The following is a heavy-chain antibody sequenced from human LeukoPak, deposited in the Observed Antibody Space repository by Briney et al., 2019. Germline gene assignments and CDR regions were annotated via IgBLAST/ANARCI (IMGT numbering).Heavy chain of an antibody. V-gene: IGHV3-23*01. D-gene: IGHD1-14*01. CDR1: GFTFSSYA. Sequence: GGSLRLSCAASGFTFSSYAMSWVRQAPGKGLEWVSGISGSGDSRYYADSVKGRFTISRDNSKNTLYLQMNSLRAEDTAVYYCAKDSRNLPFDYWGQGTLVTVSS. J-gene: IGHJ4*02. CDR3: AKDSRNLPFDY. CDR2: ISGSGDSR.